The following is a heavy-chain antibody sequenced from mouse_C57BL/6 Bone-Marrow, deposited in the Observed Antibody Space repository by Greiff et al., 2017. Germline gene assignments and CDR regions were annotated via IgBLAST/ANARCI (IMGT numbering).Heavy chain of an antibody. CDR3: AREGYYGSSYYWYFDV. Sequence: VQLQQPGAELVKPGASVKLSCKASGYTFTSYWMQWVKQRPGPGLEWIGEIDPSDSYTNYNQKFKGKATLTVDTSSSTAYMQLSSLTSEDSAVYYCAREGYYGSSYYWYFDVWGTGTTVTVSS. J-gene: IGHJ1*03. CDR2: IDPSDSYT. V-gene: IGHV1-50*01. CDR1: GYTFTSYW. D-gene: IGHD1-1*01.